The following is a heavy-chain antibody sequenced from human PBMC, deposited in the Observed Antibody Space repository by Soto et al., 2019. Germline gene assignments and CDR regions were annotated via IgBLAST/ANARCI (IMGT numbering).Heavy chain of an antibody. J-gene: IGHJ6*03. D-gene: IGHD2-2*01. CDR2: MNPNSGNT. CDR3: AAILDCSSTSCRYYYYYMDV. Sequence: GASVKVSCKASGYTFTSYDINWVRQATGQGLEWMGWMNPNSGNTGYAQKFQGRVTMTRNTSISTAYMELSSLRSEDTAVYYCAAILDCSSTSCRYYYYYMDVWGKGTKVTVSS. V-gene: IGHV1-8*01. CDR1: GYTFTSYD.